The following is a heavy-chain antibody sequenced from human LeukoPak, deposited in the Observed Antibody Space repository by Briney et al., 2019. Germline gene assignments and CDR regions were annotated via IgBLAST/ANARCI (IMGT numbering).Heavy chain of an antibody. V-gene: IGHV3-53*01. CDR2: IYSGGST. CDR3: AKGSYYDSSGSFYFDY. J-gene: IGHJ4*02. Sequence: GGSLRLSCAASGFTFSSYNMSWVRQAPGKGLEWVSVIYSGGSTYYADSVKGRFTISRDNSKNTLYLQMNSLRAEDTAVHYCAKGSYYDSSGSFYFDYWGQGTLVTVSS. CDR1: GFTFSSYN. D-gene: IGHD3-22*01.